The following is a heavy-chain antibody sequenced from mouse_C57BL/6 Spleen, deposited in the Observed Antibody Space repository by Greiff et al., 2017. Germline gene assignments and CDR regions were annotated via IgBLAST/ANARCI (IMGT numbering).Heavy chain of an antibody. CDR3: ARRSSYGAMDY. V-gene: IGHV1-82*01. Sequence: QVQLKESGPELVKPGASVKISCKASGYAFSSSWMNWVKQRPGKGLEWIGRIYPGDGDTNYNGKFKGKATLTADKSSSTAYMQLSSLTSEDSAVYFCARRSSYGAMDYWGQGTSVTVSS. CDR2: IYPGDGDT. J-gene: IGHJ4*01. D-gene: IGHD1-1*01. CDR1: GYAFSSSW.